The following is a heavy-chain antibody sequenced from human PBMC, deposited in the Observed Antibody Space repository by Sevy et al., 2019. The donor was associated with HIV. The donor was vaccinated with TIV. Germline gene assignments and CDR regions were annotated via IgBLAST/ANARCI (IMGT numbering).Heavy chain of an antibody. CDR1: GGSISSYY. CDR3: ARATSRDGYNQNWFDH. Sequence: SDTLSLTCTVSGGSISSYYWSWIRQPPGKGLEWIGYIYYSGSTNYNPSLKSRITISVDTSKNQFSLKLSSVSAADTAVYYCARATSRDGYNQNWFDHWGQGTLVTVSS. CDR2: IYYSGST. V-gene: IGHV4-59*07. J-gene: IGHJ5*02. D-gene: IGHD5-12*01.